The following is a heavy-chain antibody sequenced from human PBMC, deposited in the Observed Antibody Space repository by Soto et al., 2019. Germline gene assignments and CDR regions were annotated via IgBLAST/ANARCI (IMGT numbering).Heavy chain of an antibody. Sequence: ASVKVSCKASGYTFTSYGISWVRQAPGQGLEWMGWISAYNGNTNYAQKLQGRVTMTTDTSTSTAYMELRSLRSDDTAVYYCAREQLGQKTRGAFDYSGQGTLVTVSS. V-gene: IGHV1-18*01. D-gene: IGHD6-6*01. CDR3: AREQLGQKTRGAFDY. CDR1: GYTFTSYG. CDR2: ISAYNGNT. J-gene: IGHJ4*02.